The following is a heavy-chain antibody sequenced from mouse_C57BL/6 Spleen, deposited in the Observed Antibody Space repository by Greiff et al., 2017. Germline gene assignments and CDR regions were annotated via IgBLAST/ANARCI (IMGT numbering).Heavy chain of an antibody. J-gene: IGHJ3*01. V-gene: IGHV1-80*01. CDR1: GYAFSSYW. CDR3: ARVFITTVVAPFAY. D-gene: IGHD1-1*01. Sequence: VQLQQSGAELVKPGASVKISCKASGYAFSSYWMNWVKQRPGKGLEWIGQIYPGDGDTNYNGKFKGKATLTADKSSSTAYMQLSCLPSEGAAVYFCARVFITTVVAPFAYWGQGTLVTVSA. CDR2: IYPGDGDT.